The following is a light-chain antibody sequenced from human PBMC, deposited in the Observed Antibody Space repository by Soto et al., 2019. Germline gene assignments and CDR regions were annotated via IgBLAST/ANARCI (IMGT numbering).Light chain of an antibody. CDR2: DAS. CDR1: QSISSW. J-gene: IGKJ1*01. V-gene: IGKV1-5*01. CDR3: QQYNSYLWT. Sequence: DIQMTQSPSTLSASVGDRVTITCRASQSISSWLAWYQQKPGKAPKLLIYDASSLESGVPSRFSGSGSGTEFTLTIFSLQPDDFATYYCQQYNSYLWTFGQGTKVDIK.